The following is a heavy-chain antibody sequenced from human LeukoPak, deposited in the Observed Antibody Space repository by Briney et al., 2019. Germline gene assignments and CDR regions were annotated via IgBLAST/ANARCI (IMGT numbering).Heavy chain of an antibody. Sequence: GGSLRLSCAASGFTFSSYAMSWVRQAPGKGLEWVSGISGSGGRTYYADSVKGRFTISRDNSKNTLYLQMNSLRAEDTAVYYCAKDRLAYSGHDYMYYYYGMDVWGQGTTVTVSS. CDR1: GFTFSSYA. D-gene: IGHD5-12*01. CDR2: ISGSGGRT. V-gene: IGHV3-23*01. J-gene: IGHJ6*02. CDR3: AKDRLAYSGHDYMYYYYGMDV.